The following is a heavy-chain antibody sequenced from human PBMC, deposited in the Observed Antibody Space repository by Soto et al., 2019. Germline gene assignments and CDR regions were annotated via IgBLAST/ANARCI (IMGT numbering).Heavy chain of an antibody. CDR1: GGTFSSYA. D-gene: IGHD3-3*01. CDR2: IIPIFGTA. Sequence: GASVKVSCKASGGTFSSYAISWVRQAPGQGLEWMGGIIPIFGTANYAQKFQGRVTITADESTSTAYMELSSLISEDTAVYYCARPKNDFWSTRTKYYFDYWGQGTLVTVSS. V-gene: IGHV1-69*13. CDR3: ARPKNDFWSTRTKYYFDY. J-gene: IGHJ4*02.